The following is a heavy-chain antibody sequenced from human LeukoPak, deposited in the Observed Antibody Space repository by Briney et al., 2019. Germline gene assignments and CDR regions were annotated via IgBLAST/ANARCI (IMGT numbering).Heavy chain of an antibody. D-gene: IGHD3-3*01. CDR1: GFIFSSYA. V-gene: IGHV3-23*01. CDR3: AKPGITIFGVVILYFDY. Sequence: PGGSLTLSCAASGFIFSSYAMSWVRPAPGEGLERVSAISGSGGSTYYADSVKGRFTISRDNSKNTLYLQMNSLRAEDTAVYYCAKPGITIFGVVILYFDYWGQGTLVTVSS. J-gene: IGHJ4*02. CDR2: ISGSGGST.